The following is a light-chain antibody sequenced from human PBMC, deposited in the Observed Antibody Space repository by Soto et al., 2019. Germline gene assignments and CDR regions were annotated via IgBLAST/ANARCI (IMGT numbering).Light chain of an antibody. CDR1: QSITRW. V-gene: IGKV1-5*01. CDR3: QQYNDYSGM. CDR2: DGS. Sequence: DIQMTQSPSTLSASGGDRVTITCRPRQSITRWVAWHHQKPCKATRLLIYDGSNLQRGVPSRFSGSGSGTEFPLTIPSLQPEDFATYYCQQYNDYSGMFGQGTKVDIK. J-gene: IGKJ1*01.